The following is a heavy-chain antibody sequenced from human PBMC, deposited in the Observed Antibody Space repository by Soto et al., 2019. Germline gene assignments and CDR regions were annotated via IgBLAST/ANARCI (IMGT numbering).Heavy chain of an antibody. CDR2: IIPIFGTA. Sequence: GASVKVSCKASGGTFSSYAISWVRQAPGQGLEWMGGIIPIFGTANYAQKFQGRVPITADESTSTAYMELSSLRSEDTAVYYCARAPLRFGRGRLAECYYCNYMDVRGKGTTVTASS. V-gene: IGHV1-69*13. J-gene: IGHJ6*03. CDR1: GGTFSSYA. CDR3: ARAPLRFGRGRLAECYYCNYMDV. D-gene: IGHD3-3*01.